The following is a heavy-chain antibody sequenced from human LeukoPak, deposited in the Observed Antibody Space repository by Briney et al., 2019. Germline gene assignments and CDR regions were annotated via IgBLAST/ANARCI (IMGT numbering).Heavy chain of an antibody. CDR2: IIPIFGTA. V-gene: IGHV1-69*13. CDR1: GGTSSSYA. D-gene: IGHD4-17*01. Sequence: SVKVSCKASGGTSSSYAVSWVRQAPGQGLEWMGGIIPIFGTANYAQKFQGRVTITADESTSTAYMELSSLRSEDTAVYYCARDDGDYLVDYWGQGTLVTVSS. CDR3: ARDDGDYLVDY. J-gene: IGHJ4*02.